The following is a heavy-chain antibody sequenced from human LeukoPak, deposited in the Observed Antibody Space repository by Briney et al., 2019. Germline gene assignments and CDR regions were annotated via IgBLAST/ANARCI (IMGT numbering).Heavy chain of an antibody. CDR1: GYTFTGYY. D-gene: IGHD3-9*01. CDR2: INSDNGNT. CDR3: ARAPYDILTGYSLNWFDP. Sequence: ASVKVSCKASGYTFTGYYMHWVRQAPGQRLEWMGWINSDNGNTKYSQKFQGRVTITRDTSAYTAYMELRSLSSADTAVYFCARAPYDILTGYSLNWFDPWGQGTLVTVSS. J-gene: IGHJ5*02. V-gene: IGHV1-3*04.